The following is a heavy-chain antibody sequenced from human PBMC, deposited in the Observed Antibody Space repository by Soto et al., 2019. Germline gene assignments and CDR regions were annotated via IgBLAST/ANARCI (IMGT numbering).Heavy chain of an antibody. CDR1: GFTFSSYA. V-gene: IGHV3-23*01. Sequence: LRLSCAASGFTFSSYAMSWVRQAPGKGLEWVSLITGGGGDTYYADSVKARFTISSDNSRNTLYLQMNSLRAEDTAVYYCAKAAGSSWGTEHFQHWGQGTLVTVSS. CDR2: ITGGGGDT. D-gene: IGHD6-13*01. CDR3: AKAAGSSWGTEHFQH. J-gene: IGHJ1*01.